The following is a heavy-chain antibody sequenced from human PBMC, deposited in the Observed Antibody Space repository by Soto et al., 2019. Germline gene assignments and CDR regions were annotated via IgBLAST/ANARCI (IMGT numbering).Heavy chain of an antibody. J-gene: IGHJ4*02. CDR2: ISGSGGST. D-gene: IGHD3-22*01. CDR3: AKHFDSSGYTVPYYFDY. CDR1: GFPFSTYA. V-gene: IGHV3-23*01. Sequence: VQLLESGGALLQPGGSLRLSCAASGFPFSTYAMSWARQAPERGLEGVSTISGSGGSTYYADSVKGRFTISRDNSKNTLYLQMNSLRAEDTAVYYCAKHFDSSGYTVPYYFDYWGQGTLVTVSS.